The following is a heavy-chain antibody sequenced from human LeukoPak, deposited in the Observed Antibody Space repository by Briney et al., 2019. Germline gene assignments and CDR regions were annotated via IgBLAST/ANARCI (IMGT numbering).Heavy chain of an antibody. Sequence: GGSLRLSCAASGFTFSDYWMSWVRQAPGKGLEWVANIKQDGSEKHYVDSVKGRFTISRDNAKNSLYLQMNSLRAEDTAVYYCARGGTGSYFYWGQGTLVTVSS. V-gene: IGHV3-7*05. J-gene: IGHJ4*02. CDR2: IKQDGSEK. CDR1: GFTFSDYW. CDR3: ARGGTGSYFY. D-gene: IGHD2/OR15-2a*01.